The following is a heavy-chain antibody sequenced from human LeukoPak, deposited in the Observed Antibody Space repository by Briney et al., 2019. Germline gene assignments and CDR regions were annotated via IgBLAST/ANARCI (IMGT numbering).Heavy chain of an antibody. CDR1: GFTFSNYW. CDR2: IKQDGSEK. J-gene: IGHJ4*02. V-gene: IGHV3-7*01. D-gene: IGHD1-26*01. CDR3: ARDLGGATSY. Sequence: GGSLRLSCVASGFTFSNYWMSWVRQAPGKGLEWVANIKQDGSEKYYVDSVKGRFTISRDNAKNSLYLQMDSLRAEDTAVYYCARDLGGATSYWGQGTLVTVPS.